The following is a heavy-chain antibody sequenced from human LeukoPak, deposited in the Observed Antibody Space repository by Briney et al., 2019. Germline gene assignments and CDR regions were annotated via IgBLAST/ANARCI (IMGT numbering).Heavy chain of an antibody. D-gene: IGHD3-22*01. CDR2: ISSSSSYI. V-gene: IGHV3-21*01. CDR1: GFTFSSYS. Sequence: GGSLRLSCAASGFTFSSYSMNWVRQAPGKGLEWVSSISSSSSYIYYADSVKGRFTISRDNAKNSLYLQMNSLRAEDTAVYYCARDGAYYYDSSGYAVDYWGQGNLVTVSS. J-gene: IGHJ4*02. CDR3: ARDGAYYYDSSGYAVDY.